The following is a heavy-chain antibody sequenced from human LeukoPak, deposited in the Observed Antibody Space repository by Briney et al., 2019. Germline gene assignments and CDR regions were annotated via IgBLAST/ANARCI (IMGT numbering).Heavy chain of an antibody. D-gene: IGHD3-3*01. CDR3: ARDPFWSGYRYFDY. CDR2: INHSGST. CDR1: GGSFSGYY. Sequence: SETLSLTCAVYGGSFSGYYWSWIRQPPGKGLEWIGEINHSGSTNYNPSLKSRVTISVDTSKNQFSLKLSSVTAADTAVYYCARDPFWSGYRYFDYWGQGTLVTVSS. J-gene: IGHJ4*02. V-gene: IGHV4-34*01.